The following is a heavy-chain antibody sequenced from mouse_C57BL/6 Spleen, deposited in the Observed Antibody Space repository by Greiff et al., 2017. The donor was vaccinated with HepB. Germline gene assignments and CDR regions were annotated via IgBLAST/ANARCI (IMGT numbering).Heavy chain of an antibody. CDR1: GFNIKDDY. V-gene: IGHV14-4*01. J-gene: IGHJ2*01. D-gene: IGHD1-1*01. CDR3: TTDYGRDY. Sequence: DVKLQESGAELVRPGASVKLSCTASGFNIKDDYMHWVKQRPEQGLEWIGWIDPENGDTEYASKFQGKATITADTSSNTAYLQLSSLTSEDTAVYYCTTDYGRDYWGQGTTLTVSS. CDR2: IDPENGDT.